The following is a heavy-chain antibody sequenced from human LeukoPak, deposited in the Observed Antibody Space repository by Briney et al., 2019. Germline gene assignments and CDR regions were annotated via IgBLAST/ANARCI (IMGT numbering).Heavy chain of an antibody. D-gene: IGHD4-17*01. Sequence: GGSLRLSCAASGFSFSSFAMTWVCQAPGKGLEWVSSITGGHYATYNTDSVKGRFTISRDNAKNTLYLQMNSLRADDTAIYYCTKDPNGDYIGAFDPWGQGTLVTVSS. CDR1: GFSFSSFA. CDR3: TKDPNGDYIGAFDP. J-gene: IGHJ5*02. CDR2: ITGGHYAT. V-gene: IGHV3-23*01.